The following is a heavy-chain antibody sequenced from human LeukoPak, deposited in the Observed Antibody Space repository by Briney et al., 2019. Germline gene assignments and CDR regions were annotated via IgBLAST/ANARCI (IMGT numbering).Heavy chain of an antibody. CDR1: GFTFSRYI. D-gene: IGHD2-21*01. J-gene: IGHJ4*02. V-gene: IGHV3-30-3*01. CDR2: ISYDGSNK. Sequence: PRGSLRLSCAAAGFTFSRYIMHWVRQAPGKGPEWVAVISYDGSNKDYADSVKGRFTISRDNSKNTVYLQMNSLRAEDTAVYYCASDQGGVWDYWGQGTLVTVSS. CDR3: ASDQGGVWDY.